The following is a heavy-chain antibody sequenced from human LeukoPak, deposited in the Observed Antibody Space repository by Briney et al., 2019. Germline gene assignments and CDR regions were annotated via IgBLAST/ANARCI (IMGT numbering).Heavy chain of an antibody. J-gene: IGHJ4*02. CDR1: AGPISRYF. D-gene: IGHD2-8*01. V-gene: IGHV4-59*08. Sequence: SETLSLTCTLSAGPISRYFWTWIRQPPGKGLEWIGYIYYSGSTNYNPSLKSRVTISLDTPKNQFSLKLSSVTAANTALYYCATQEAVTKRYYFDYWGQGTLVTVS. CDR2: IYYSGST. CDR3: ATQEAVTKRYYFDY.